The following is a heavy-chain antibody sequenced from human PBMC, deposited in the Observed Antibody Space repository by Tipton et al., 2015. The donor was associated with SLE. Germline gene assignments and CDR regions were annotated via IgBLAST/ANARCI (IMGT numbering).Heavy chain of an antibody. CDR2: ISSSGNA. CDR1: GHSISSNKYY. J-gene: IGHJ5*02. V-gene: IGHV4-39*07. CDR3: AGDYGGPDCFDP. D-gene: IGHD4-23*01. Sequence: TLSLTCSVSGHSISSNKYYWAWIRQPPGQGLEWIGTISSSGNAFYNPSFKSRVTISVDTSKDQFSLRLTSLTAADTAIYYCAGDYGGPDCFDPWGLGTLVTVSS.